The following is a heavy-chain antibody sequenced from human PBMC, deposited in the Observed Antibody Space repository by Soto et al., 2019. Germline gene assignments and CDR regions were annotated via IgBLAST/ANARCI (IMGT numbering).Heavy chain of an antibody. J-gene: IGHJ6*03. V-gene: IGHV3-53*04. Sequence: EVQLVESGGGLVQPGGSLRLSCAASGFTVSSNYMSWVRQAPGKGLEWVSVIYSGGSTYYADSVKGRFTISRHNSKNTLYLQMNSLRAEDTAVYYCARGGGYISGSYRYNYYYYMDVWGKGTTVTVSS. CDR1: GFTVSSNY. CDR2: IYSGGST. CDR3: ARGGGYISGSYRYNYYYYMDV. D-gene: IGHD3-16*02.